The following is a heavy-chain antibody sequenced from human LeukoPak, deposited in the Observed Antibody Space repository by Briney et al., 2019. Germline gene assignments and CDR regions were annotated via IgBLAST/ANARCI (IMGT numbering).Heavy chain of an antibody. V-gene: IGHV1-46*01. CDR2: INPSGDTT. CDR1: GYTFTSYY. J-gene: IGHJ4*02. Sequence: ASVKVSGKASGYTFTSYYMHWVRQAPGQGLEWMGIINPSGDTTSYAQKFQGRVTMTRDTSTSTVYMELSSLRSEDTAVYYCARTCSGGSCYSYFDYWGQGTLVTVSS. D-gene: IGHD2-15*01. CDR3: ARTCSGGSCYSYFDY.